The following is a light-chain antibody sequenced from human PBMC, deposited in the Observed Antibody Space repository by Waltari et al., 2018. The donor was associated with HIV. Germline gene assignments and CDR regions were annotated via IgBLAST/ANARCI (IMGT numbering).Light chain of an antibody. Sequence: QSALTQPRSVSGSPGQSVTISCTGTSSDVGGYAHVSWYQQYPGKAPKLMIYDVIKRPSGVPDRFSGSKSGNTASLTISGLQAEDEADYYCCSYGGTYNVFGTGTKVTVL. CDR1: SSDVGGYAH. J-gene: IGLJ1*01. CDR2: DVI. V-gene: IGLV2-11*01. CDR3: CSYGGTYNV.